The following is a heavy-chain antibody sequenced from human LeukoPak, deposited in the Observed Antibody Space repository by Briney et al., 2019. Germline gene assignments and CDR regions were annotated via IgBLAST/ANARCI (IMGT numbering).Heavy chain of an antibody. CDR2: IYYSGST. D-gene: IGHD3-10*01. CDR3: AREVRGVSSWLDP. CDR1: GGSISSGDYY. Sequence: SETLSLTCTVSGGSISSGDYYWSWLRQPPGKGLEWIGYIYYSGSTYYNPSLKSRVTISVDTSKNQFSLKLSSVTAADTAVYYCAREVRGVSSWLDPWGQGTLVTVSS. J-gene: IGHJ5*02. V-gene: IGHV4-30-4*01.